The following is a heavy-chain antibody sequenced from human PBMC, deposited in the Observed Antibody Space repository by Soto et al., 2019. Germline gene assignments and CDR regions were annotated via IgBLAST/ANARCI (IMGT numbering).Heavy chain of an antibody. CDR1: GFTFNNHG. CDR2: ISRDGRDK. D-gene: IGHD6-13*01. CDR3: AKDQCIAASHGID. J-gene: IGHJ3*01. Sequence: QVQLVASGGGVVQPGTSVRLSCAVSGFTFNNHGLHRVRQAPGTGLEWVAAISRDGRDKYYADSVKGRLTISRDNFKNTLYLQMHSLRAEDTAVYYCAKDQCIAASHGIDWGQGTMVTVSS. V-gene: IGHV3-30*18.